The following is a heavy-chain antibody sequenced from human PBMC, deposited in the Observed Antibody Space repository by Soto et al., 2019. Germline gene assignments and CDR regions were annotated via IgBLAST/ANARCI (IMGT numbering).Heavy chain of an antibody. CDR2: IIPIFGTA. Sequence: VASVKVSCKASGGTFSGYAISWVRQAPGQGLEWMGGIIPIFGTANYAQKFQGRVTITADESTSTAYMELSSLRSEDTAVYYCARRDKRPYYDFWSGYRSPAEIDYYYYYGMDVWGQGTTVTVSS. CDR1: GGTFSGYA. V-gene: IGHV1-69*13. D-gene: IGHD3-3*01. CDR3: ARRDKRPYYDFWSGYRSPAEIDYYYYYGMDV. J-gene: IGHJ6*02.